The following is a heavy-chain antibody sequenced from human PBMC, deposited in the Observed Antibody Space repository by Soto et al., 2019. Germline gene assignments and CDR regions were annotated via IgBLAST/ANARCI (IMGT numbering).Heavy chain of an antibody. V-gene: IGHV5-51*01. D-gene: IGHD4-4*01. J-gene: IGHJ5*02. CDR2: IYPGDSDA. CDR1: GYRFTSYW. CDR3: ARQLGHDYINNWFDP. Sequence: GESLKISCKGSGYRFTSYWIAWVRQMPGKGLEWMGIIYPGDSDARYSPSFQGQVTISVDKSISTAYLQWSSLRASDTAIYYCARQLGHDYINNWFDPWGQGTLVTVSS.